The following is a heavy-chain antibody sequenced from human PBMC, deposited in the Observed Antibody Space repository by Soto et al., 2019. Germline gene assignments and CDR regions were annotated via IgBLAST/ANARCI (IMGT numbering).Heavy chain of an antibody. Sequence: GGSLRLSCAASGFTVSTDWMYWVRQAPGKGLEWISVIKSGGNTNYADSVEGRFSISRDNAKNTLYLQMNSVRAEDMAVYYCVRDDFGVGMDYWGLGTLVTVSS. CDR2: IKSGGNT. J-gene: IGHJ4*02. V-gene: IGHV3-66*01. D-gene: IGHD3-3*01. CDR3: VRDDFGVGMDY. CDR1: GFTVSTDW.